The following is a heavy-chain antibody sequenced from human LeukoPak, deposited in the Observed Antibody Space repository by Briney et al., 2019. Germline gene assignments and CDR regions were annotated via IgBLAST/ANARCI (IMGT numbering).Heavy chain of an antibody. D-gene: IGHD6-13*01. CDR1: GFTFSSYS. CDR3: ARASVLIAAAPFDY. CDR2: ISSSSSYI. V-gene: IGHV3-21*01. Sequence: GGSLRLSCAASGFTFSSYSMSWVRQAPGKGLEWVSSISSSSSYIYYADSVKGRFTISRDNAKNSLYLQMNSLRAEDTAVYYCARASVLIAAAPFDYWGQGTLVTVSS. J-gene: IGHJ4*02.